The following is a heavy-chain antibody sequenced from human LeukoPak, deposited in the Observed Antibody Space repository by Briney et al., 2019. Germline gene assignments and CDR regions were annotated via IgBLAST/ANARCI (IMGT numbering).Heavy chain of an antibody. J-gene: IGHJ4*02. CDR3: ARDGRLQTYYFDY. Sequence: GGSLRLSCAASGFIFNTYVMHWVRQAPGKGLEWLAFIRYDGSNKYYADSVKGRFTISRDNSKNTLYLQMNSLRAEDTAVYYCARDGRLQTYYFDYWGQGTLVTVSS. V-gene: IGHV3-30*02. D-gene: IGHD4-11*01. CDR2: IRYDGSNK. CDR1: GFIFNTYV.